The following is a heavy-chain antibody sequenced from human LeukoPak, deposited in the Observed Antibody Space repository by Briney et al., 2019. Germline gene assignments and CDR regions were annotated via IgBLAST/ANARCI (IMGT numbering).Heavy chain of an antibody. Sequence: PGGSLRLSCAASGFTFSSYWMSWVRQAPGKGLEWVANIKQDGSEKHYVDSVKGRFTISRDNAKNSLYLQMNSLRAEDTAVYYCARDLEKAWGATGNYWGQGTLVTVSS. CDR1: GFTFSSYW. CDR3: ARDLEKAWGATGNY. D-gene: IGHD1-26*01. J-gene: IGHJ4*02. CDR2: IKQDGSEK. V-gene: IGHV3-7*05.